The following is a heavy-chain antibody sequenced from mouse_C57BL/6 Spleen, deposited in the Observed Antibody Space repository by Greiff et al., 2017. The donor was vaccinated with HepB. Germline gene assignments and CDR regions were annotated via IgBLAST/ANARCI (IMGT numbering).Heavy chain of an antibody. V-gene: IGHV1-74*01. Sequence: QVQLKQPGAELVKPGASVKVSCKASGYTFTSYWMHWVKQRPGQGLEWIGRIHPSDSDTNYNQKFKGKATLTVDKSSSTAYMQLSSLTSEDSAVYYCAIAVTTGYFDVWGTGTTVTVSS. CDR3: AIAVTTGYFDV. CDR2: IHPSDSDT. J-gene: IGHJ1*03. D-gene: IGHD2-5*01. CDR1: GYTFTSYW.